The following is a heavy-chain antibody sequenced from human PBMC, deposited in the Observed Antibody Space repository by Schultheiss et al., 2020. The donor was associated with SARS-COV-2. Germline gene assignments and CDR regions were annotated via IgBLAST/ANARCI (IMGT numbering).Heavy chain of an antibody. CDR2: MNSDGSSR. V-gene: IGHV3-74*03. J-gene: IGHJ4*02. Sequence: GGSLRLSCAASGFTFSGSAMHWVRQAPGKGLVWVSRMNSDGSSRTYADAVKGRFTISRDDAKNSLYLQMNSLRAEDTAVYYCARDPQVRWQAGYFDYWGQGTLVTVSS. CDR3: ARDPQVRWQAGYFDY. CDR1: GFTFSGSA. D-gene: IGHD4-23*01.